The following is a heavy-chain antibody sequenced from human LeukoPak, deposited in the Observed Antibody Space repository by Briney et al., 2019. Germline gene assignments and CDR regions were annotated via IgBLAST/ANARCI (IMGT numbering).Heavy chain of an antibody. CDR2: INHSGST. V-gene: IGHV4-34*01. D-gene: IGHD3-22*01. CDR3: ARFGSSGYSDY. J-gene: IGHJ4*02. Sequence: PSETLSLTCAVYGGSFSGYYWSWIRQPPGKGLEWIGEINHSGSTNYNPSLKSRVTISVDTSKNQFSLKLSSVTAADTAVYYCARFGSSGYSDYWGQGTLVTVSS. CDR1: GGSFSGYY.